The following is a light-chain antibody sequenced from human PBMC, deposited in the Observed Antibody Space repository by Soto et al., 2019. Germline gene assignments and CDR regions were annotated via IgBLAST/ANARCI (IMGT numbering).Light chain of an antibody. Sequence: IQMTQSPSSLSASVGDRVTITCRASQGINHYLAWYQQIPGKVPKLLIYGASTLHLGVPSRFSGSGSGTDFTLTISSLQPEDVATYYCQQYKSDPNTFGPGTKVDIK. CDR2: GAS. J-gene: IGKJ3*01. CDR1: QGINHY. CDR3: QQYKSDPNT. V-gene: IGKV1-27*01.